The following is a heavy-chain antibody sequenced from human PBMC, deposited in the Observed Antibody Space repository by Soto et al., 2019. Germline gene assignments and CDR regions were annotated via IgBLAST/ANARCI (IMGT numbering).Heavy chain of an antibody. CDR1: GGTFSSYA. J-gene: IGHJ6*02. CDR2: IIPIFGTA. Sequence: SVKVSCKASGGTFSSYAISWVRQAPGQGLEWMGGIIPIFGTANYAQKFQGRVTITADESTSTAYMELSSLRSEDTAVYYCARGIAAAGINGHLPVWSYYGMDVWC. CDR3: ARGIAAAGINGHLPVWSYYGMDV. V-gene: IGHV1-69*13. D-gene: IGHD6-13*01.